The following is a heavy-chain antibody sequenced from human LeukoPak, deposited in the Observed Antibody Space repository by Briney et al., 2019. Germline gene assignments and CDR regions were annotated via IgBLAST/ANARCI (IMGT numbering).Heavy chain of an antibody. CDR1: GGSLSGYY. Sequence: SETLSLTCAVYGGSLSGYYWSWIRQPPGKGLEWIGEINHSGSTNYNPSLKSRVTISVDTSKNQFSLKLSSVTAADTAVYYCARVRGDYGPHYYYYYYMDVWGKGTTVTVSS. D-gene: IGHD4-17*01. V-gene: IGHV4-34*01. J-gene: IGHJ6*03. CDR2: INHSGST. CDR3: ARVRGDYGPHYYYYYYMDV.